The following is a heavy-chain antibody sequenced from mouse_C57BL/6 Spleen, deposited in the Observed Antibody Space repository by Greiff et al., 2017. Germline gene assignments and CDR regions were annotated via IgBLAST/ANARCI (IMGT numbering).Heavy chain of an antibody. CDR1: GFNIKDYY. V-gene: IGHV14-1*01. CDR3: TKVDDYDDWVAY. J-gene: IGHJ3*01. Sequence: VQLKESGAELVRPGASVKLSCTASGFNIKDYYMPWVKQRPEQGLEWIGRIDPEDGDTEYAPKFQGKATMTSDPSSNPAYLQLSSLTSEETAVYYGTKVDDYDDWVAYWGQGTLVTVSA. D-gene: IGHD2-4*01. CDR2: IDPEDGDT.